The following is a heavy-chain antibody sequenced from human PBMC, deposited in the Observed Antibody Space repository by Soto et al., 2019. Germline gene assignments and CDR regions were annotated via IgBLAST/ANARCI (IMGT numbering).Heavy chain of an antibody. V-gene: IGHV2-5*02. CDR3: AHRRIDSGSHNASDV. CDR2: IYWDDDD. CDR1: GFSLNTYGAG. Sequence: QITLKESGPTVVKSTQTLTLTCIFSGFSLNTYGAGVAWIRQPPGKALEWLALIYWDDDDRYSPSLRSRLTITQDTSRTQVVPTISNMDPMYPATYYCAHRRIDSGSHNASDVWGQGTVVPVSS. D-gene: IGHD3-22*01. J-gene: IGHJ3*01.